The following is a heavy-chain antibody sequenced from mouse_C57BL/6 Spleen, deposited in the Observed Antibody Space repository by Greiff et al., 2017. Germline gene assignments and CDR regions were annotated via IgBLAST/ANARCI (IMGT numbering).Heavy chain of an antibody. J-gene: IGHJ4*01. Sequence: VQLQQPGTELVKPGASVKLSCKASGYTFTSYWMHWVKQRPGQGLEWIGNINPSNGGTNYNEKFKSKATLTVDKSSRTAYMQLSSLTSEDSAVYYGARRRYYGSSSVCDAMDYWGQGTSVTVSS. CDR2: INPSNGGT. CDR3: ARRRYYGSSSVCDAMDY. D-gene: IGHD1-1*01. CDR1: GYTFTSYW. V-gene: IGHV1-53*01.